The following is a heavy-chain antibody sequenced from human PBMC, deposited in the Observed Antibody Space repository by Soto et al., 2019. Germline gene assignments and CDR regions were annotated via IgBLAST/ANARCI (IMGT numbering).Heavy chain of an antibody. CDR3: ARHGSAVYDSRDNYRGY. Sequence: ASVKVSCKASGYTFTSYYMHWVRQAPGQGLEWMGIINPSGGSTSYAQKFQGRVTMTRGTSTSTVYMELSSLRSEDTAVYYCARHGSAVYDSRDNYRGYWGQRTRFVVAS. D-gene: IGHD3-22*01. J-gene: IGHJ4*02. CDR2: INPSGGST. CDR1: GYTFTSYY. V-gene: IGHV1-46*01.